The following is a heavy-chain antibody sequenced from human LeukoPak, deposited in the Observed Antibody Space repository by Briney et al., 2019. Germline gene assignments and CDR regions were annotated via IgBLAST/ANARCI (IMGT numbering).Heavy chain of an antibody. Sequence: PGGSLRLSCAASGFTFSTYAMTWVRQAPGKGLAWVSSISDNGVDTYNADSVKGRFTISRDNSKNTLYLQMNSLRADDTAVYYCAKHSVTSGSFNVYWGQGTLVTVSS. D-gene: IGHD6-19*01. J-gene: IGHJ4*02. CDR2: ISDNGVDT. CDR1: GFTFSTYA. V-gene: IGHV3-23*01. CDR3: AKHSVTSGSFNVY.